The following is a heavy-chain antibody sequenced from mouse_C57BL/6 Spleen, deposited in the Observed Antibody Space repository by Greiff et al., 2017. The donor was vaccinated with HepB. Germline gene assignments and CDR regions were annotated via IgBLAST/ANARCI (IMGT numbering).Heavy chain of an antibody. D-gene: IGHD2-4*01. CDR1: GYTFTDYE. CDR3: TRSGYDYEAWFAY. Sequence: VKLMESGAELVRPGASVTLSCKASGYTFTDYEMHWVKQTPVHGLEWIGAIDPETGGTAYNQKFKGKAILTADKSSSTAYMELRSLTSEDSAVYYCTRSGYDYEAWFAYWGQGTLVTVSA. CDR2: IDPETGGT. J-gene: IGHJ3*01. V-gene: IGHV1-15*01.